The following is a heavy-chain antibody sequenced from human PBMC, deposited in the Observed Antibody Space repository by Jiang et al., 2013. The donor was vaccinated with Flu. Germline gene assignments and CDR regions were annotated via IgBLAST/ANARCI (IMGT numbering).Heavy chain of an antibody. CDR2: IYYSGST. D-gene: IGHD3-3*02. J-gene: IGHJ5*02. V-gene: IGHV4-30-4*01. Sequence: GLVKPSQTLSLTCNVSGASISSGDYYWNWIRQPPGKGLEWIGYIYYSGSTYYNPSLKSRVTISEDKSKNQVSLRLTSVTAADTAVYYCARGGTRALNNWFDPWGQGTLVTVSS. CDR3: ARGGTRALNNWFDP. CDR1: GASISSGDYY.